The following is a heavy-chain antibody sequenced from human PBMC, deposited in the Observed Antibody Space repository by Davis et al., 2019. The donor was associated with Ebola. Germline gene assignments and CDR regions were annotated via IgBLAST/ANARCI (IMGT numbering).Heavy chain of an antibody. Sequence: ASVKVSCKASGYVFASYAMNWVRQVPGQRLEWMGWIDGGSGNRKYSPKFQDRVTITRDASASTVYMELSSLRSEDTAVYFCARVPYYDDSYGYPPSYFDYWGQGTLVSVSS. CDR3: ARVPYYDDSYGYPPSYFDY. V-gene: IGHV1-3*01. CDR2: IDGGSGNR. CDR1: GYVFASYA. D-gene: IGHD3-22*01. J-gene: IGHJ4*02.